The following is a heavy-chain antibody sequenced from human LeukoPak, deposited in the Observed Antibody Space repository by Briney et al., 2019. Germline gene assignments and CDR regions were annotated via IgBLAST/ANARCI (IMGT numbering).Heavy chain of an antibody. CDR3: ARVSFMITFGGVIDL. CDR2: IYYSGST. J-gene: IGHJ5*02. D-gene: IGHD3-16*01. V-gene: IGHV4-39*07. CDR1: GGSISSSSYY. Sequence: SETLSLTCTVSGGSISSSSYYWGWIRQPPGKGLEWMGSIYYSGSTYYNPSLKSRVTISVDTSKNQFSLKLSSVTAADTAVYYCARVSFMITFGGVIDLWGQGTLVTVSS.